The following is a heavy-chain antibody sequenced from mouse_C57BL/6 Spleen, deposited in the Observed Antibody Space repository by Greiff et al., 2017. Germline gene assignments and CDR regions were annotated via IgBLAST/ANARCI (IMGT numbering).Heavy chain of an antibody. CDR3: ARAADYSNHLAY. J-gene: IGHJ3*01. CDR2: IDPSDSST. V-gene: IGHV1-69*01. Sequence: VQLQQPGAELVKPGASVKLSCKASGYTFTSYWMPWVKPRPGQGLEWIGEIDPSDSSTNYNQQLTGKSTLPVDKSSSTAFMQLSSLTSEVSAVYYCARAADYSNHLAYWGQGTLGTVSA. D-gene: IGHD2-5*01. CDR1: GYTFTSYW.